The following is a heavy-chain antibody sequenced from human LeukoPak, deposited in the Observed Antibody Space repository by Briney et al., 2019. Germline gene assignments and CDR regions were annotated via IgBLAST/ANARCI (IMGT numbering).Heavy chain of an antibody. J-gene: IGHJ4*02. V-gene: IGHV3-53*01. D-gene: IGHD3-22*01. CDR2: INDVDTP. CDR1: GFTVSTNH. Sequence: GGSLRLSCAVSGFTVSTNHMTWVRQAPGKGLEWVSAINDVDTPYYADTVRGRFTISRDSAKNALYLQMKSLRAEDTAVYYCARDMIHSSGAFDSWGQGTLVTVSS. CDR3: ARDMIHSSGAFDS.